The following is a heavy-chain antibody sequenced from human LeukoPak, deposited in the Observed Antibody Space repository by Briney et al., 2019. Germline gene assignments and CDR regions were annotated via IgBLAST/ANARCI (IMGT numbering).Heavy chain of an antibody. CDR2: IRYDASKK. V-gene: IGHV3-30*02. D-gene: IGHD5-12*01. CDR3: ARDRGHIVPTIFGTLIDY. J-gene: IGHJ4*02. CDR1: GFTFSNYG. Sequence: GGSLRLSCAASGFTFSNYGMHWVRQAPGKGLEWVAFIRYDASKKYYADSVKGRFTISRDNSKNTLYLQMNSLRPEDTAVYYCARDRGHIVPTIFGTLIDYWGQGALVTVSS.